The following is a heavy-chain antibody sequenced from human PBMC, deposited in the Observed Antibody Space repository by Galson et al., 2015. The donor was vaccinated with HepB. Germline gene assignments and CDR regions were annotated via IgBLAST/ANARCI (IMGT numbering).Heavy chain of an antibody. CDR3: VGRRFRASGGGMDV. V-gene: IGHV4-4*02. Sequence: ETLSLTCAVSGGSISSDFWWTWVRQPPGKGLEWVGEIFRSGDTAYSPSLRSRVTISIDKSKNQFSLGLSSVTAADTARYYCVGRRFRASGGGMDVWGQGTTVTVSS. J-gene: IGHJ6*02. CDR2: IFRSGDT. D-gene: IGHD1-26*01. CDR1: GGSISSDFW.